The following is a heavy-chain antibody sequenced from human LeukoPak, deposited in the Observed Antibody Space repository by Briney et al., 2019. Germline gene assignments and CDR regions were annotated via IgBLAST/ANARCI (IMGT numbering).Heavy chain of an antibody. Sequence: GGSLRLSCAASGFTFSSYEMNWVRQAPGKGLEWVSYISSSGSTIYYADSVKGRFTISRDNAKNSLYLQMNSLRAEDTAVYYCARDIYDYVWGSSDYWGQGTLVTVSS. J-gene: IGHJ4*02. CDR1: GFTFSSYE. D-gene: IGHD3-16*01. V-gene: IGHV3-48*03. CDR2: ISSSGSTI. CDR3: ARDIYDYVWGSSDY.